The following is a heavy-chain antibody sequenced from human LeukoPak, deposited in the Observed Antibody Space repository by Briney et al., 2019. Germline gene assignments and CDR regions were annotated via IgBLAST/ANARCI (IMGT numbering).Heavy chain of an antibody. J-gene: IGHJ4*02. CDR3: ARLGWDTTMADGDIDS. D-gene: IGHD5-18*01. V-gene: IGHV3-21*01. Sequence: GGSLRLSCTASGFTFSSYSMNWVRQAPGKGLEWVSSICSASTYIYYADSVKGRFIISSDHAKNSLYLQMNSLRAEDTAMDYCARLGWDTTMADGDIDSWGQGTLLIVSS. CDR2: ICSASTYI. CDR1: GFTFSSYS.